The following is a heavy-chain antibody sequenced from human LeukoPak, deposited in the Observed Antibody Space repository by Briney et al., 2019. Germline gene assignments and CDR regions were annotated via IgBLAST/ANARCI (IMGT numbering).Heavy chain of an antibody. D-gene: IGHD1-14*01. CDR3: ARTNRGGFAEGYRVPPDFDY. Sequence: ASVKVSCKASGYTFTSYGISWVRQAPGQGLEWMGWISAYNGNTNYAQKLQGRVTMTTDTSTSTAYMELRSLRSDDTAVYYCARTNRGGFAEGYRVPPDFDYWGQGTLVTVSS. CDR1: GYTFTSYG. V-gene: IGHV1-18*01. CDR2: ISAYNGNT. J-gene: IGHJ4*02.